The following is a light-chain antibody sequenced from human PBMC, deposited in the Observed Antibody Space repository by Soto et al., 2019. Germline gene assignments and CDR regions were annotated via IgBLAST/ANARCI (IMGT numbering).Light chain of an antibody. CDR1: QSVNIN. J-gene: IGKJ2*01. V-gene: IGKV3-15*01. Sequence: EVAMTQSPATLSVSPGEGATLSCWASQSVNINLAWYQQKAGQAPRLLIYGASTRAPGVPARFSGSGSGTEFTLTISSLQSEDFAVYYCQQYNNWPPYNFGQGTKLEIK. CDR2: GAS. CDR3: QQYNNWPPYN.